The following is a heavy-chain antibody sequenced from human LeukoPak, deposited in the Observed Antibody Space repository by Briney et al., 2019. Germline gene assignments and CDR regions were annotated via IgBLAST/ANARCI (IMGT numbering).Heavy chain of an antibody. V-gene: IGHV1-69*01. J-gene: IGHJ6*04. D-gene: IGHD1-26*01. CDR1: GGTFSSYA. Sequence: SSVKVSCKASGGTFSSYAISWVRQAPGQGLEWMGGIIPIFGTANYAQEFQGRVTITADESTSTAYMELSSLRSEDTAVYYCARGRAEGVRSPLYYGMGVWGKGTTVTVSS. CDR2: IIPIFGTA. CDR3: ARGRAEGVRSPLYYGMGV.